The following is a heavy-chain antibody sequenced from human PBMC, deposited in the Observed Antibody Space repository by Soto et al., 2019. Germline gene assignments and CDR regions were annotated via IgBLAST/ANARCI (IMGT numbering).Heavy chain of an antibody. CDR2: ISSSSSYI. V-gene: IGHV3-21*01. J-gene: IGHJ6*02. CDR1: GFTFSSYS. D-gene: IGHD3-3*01. Sequence: LRLSCAASGFTFSSYSMNWVRQAPGKGLEWVSSISSSSSYIYYADSVKGRFTISRDNAKNSLYLQMNSLRAEDTAVYYCARDESPGYYDFWSGSEYYYYGMDVWGQGTTVTVS. CDR3: ARDESPGYYDFWSGSEYYYYGMDV.